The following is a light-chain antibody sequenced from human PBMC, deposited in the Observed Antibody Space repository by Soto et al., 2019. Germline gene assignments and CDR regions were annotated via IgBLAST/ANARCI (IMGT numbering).Light chain of an antibody. J-gene: IGKJ3*01. CDR2: GES. V-gene: IGKV3-20*01. Sequence: EIVLTQSPGTLSLSPGERTTLSARASQSVSRSYLAWYQQKPGXXPRLLIYGESRRATGSPDRFRCRGSGTDFTLTISRLEHEDFAVYYCQQYRAFGPGTQVDIK. CDR1: QSVSRSY. CDR3: QQYRA.